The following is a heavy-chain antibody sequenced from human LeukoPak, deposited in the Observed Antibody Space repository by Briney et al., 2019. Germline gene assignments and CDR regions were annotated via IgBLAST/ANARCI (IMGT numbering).Heavy chain of an antibody. CDR1: GYSITNGYY. D-gene: IGHD5-18*01. J-gene: IGHJ4*02. Sequence: SEALSLTCVVSGYSITNGYYWGWIRQPPGKGLEWIGRIYHSGSTDYNPSLESRVTISVDTSKNQFSLKLSSVTAADTAVYYCAKMGYNYGYDDWGQGSLVIVSS. CDR2: IYHSGST. V-gene: IGHV4-38-2*01. CDR3: AKMGYNYGYDD.